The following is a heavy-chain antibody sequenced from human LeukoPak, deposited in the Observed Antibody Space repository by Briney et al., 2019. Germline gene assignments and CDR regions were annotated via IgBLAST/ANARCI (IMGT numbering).Heavy chain of an antibody. CDR1: GFTISSNY. Sequence: GGSLRLSCAASGFTISSNYMSWVRQAPGKGLEWVSVIYSGGSTYYSDSVKGRFTISRHNSKNTLYLQMNSLRAEDTAVYYCARLTRYCSSTSCYLRDYYYYGMDVWGQGTTVTVSS. V-gene: IGHV3-53*04. J-gene: IGHJ6*02. CDR2: IYSGGST. D-gene: IGHD2-2*01. CDR3: ARLTRYCSSTSCYLRDYYYYGMDV.